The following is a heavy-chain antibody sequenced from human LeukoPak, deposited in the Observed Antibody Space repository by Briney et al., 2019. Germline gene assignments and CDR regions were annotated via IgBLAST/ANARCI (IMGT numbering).Heavy chain of an antibody. Sequence: GGSLRLSCAASGFTVSSNYMSWVRQAPGKGLEWVSIIYSGGSTYYADSVKGRFTISRDNAKNSLYLQMNSLRAEDTAVYYCASTPFNENFDYWGQGTLVTVSS. D-gene: IGHD1-1*01. V-gene: IGHV3-66*01. CDR3: ASTPFNENFDY. J-gene: IGHJ4*02. CDR2: IYSGGST. CDR1: GFTVSSNY.